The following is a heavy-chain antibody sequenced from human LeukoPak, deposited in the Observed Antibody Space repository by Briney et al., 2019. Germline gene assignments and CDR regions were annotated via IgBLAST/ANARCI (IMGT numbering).Heavy chain of an antibody. CDR2: IYYSGST. J-gene: IGHJ4*02. Sequence: SETLSLTCTVSGGSIGSSSYYWGWIRQPPGKGLEWIGSIYYSGSTYYNPSLKSRVTISVDTSKNQFSLKLSSVTAADTAVYYCARGLYDIVVVVAATGASFDYWGQGTLVTVSS. D-gene: IGHD2-15*01. CDR3: ARGLYDIVVVVAATGASFDY. V-gene: IGHV4-39*01. CDR1: GGSIGSSSYY.